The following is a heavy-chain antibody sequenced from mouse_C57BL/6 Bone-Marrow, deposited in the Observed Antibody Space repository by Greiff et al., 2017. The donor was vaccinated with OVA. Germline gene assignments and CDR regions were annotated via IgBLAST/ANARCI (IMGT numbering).Heavy chain of an antibody. Sequence: EVKLVESGGGLVQPGGSLKLSCAASGFTFSDYGMAWVRQAPRKGPEWVAFISNLAYSIYYADTVTGRFTISRENAKNTLYLEMSSLRSEETAIYYCARRGYDGYLDYWGQGTTLTVSS. CDR2: ISNLAYSI. J-gene: IGHJ2*01. CDR1: GFTFSDYG. D-gene: IGHD2-3*01. V-gene: IGHV5-15*01. CDR3: ARRGYDGYLDY.